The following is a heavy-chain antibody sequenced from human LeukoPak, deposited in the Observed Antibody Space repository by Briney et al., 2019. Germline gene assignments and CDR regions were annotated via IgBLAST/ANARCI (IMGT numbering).Heavy chain of an antibody. CDR3: ARGAFAGGYFDY. CDR1: GFTFSSYS. D-gene: IGHD6-13*01. V-gene: IGHV3-21*01. CDR2: ISSSSSYI. J-gene: IGHJ4*02. Sequence: GGSLRLSCAASGFTFSSYSMYWVRQAPGKGLEWVSSISSSSSYIYCADSVKGRFTISRDNAKNSLYLQMNSLRAEDTAVYYCARGAFAGGYFDYWGQGTLVTVSS.